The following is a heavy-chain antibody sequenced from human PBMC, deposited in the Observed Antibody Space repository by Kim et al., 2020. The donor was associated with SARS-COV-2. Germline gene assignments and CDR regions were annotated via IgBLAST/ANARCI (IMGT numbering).Heavy chain of an antibody. Sequence: GGSLRLSCTASGFTFSDYYMSWLRQAPGKGLEWLSYLSSNGREIYYADSVKGRFTISRDNAKNSMYLQMNSLTAEDTAVYYCGGHYGFGYWGQGTLVTVSS. CDR3: GGHYGFGY. CDR1: GFTFSDYY. J-gene: IGHJ4*02. V-gene: IGHV3-11*01. D-gene: IGHD3-22*01. CDR2: LSSNGREI.